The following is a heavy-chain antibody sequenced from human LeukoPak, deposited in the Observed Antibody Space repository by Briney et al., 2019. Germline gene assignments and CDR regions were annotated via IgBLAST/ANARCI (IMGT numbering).Heavy chain of an antibody. V-gene: IGHV4-39*07. D-gene: IGHD3-9*01. Sequence: SQTLSLTCAVSGDSISSYYWGGVRQPPGKGLEWIGSIYYSGSTYYNPSVKSRVTISVDTSKNQFSLKLSSVTAADTAVYYCATGYYDILTGYPYYFDYWGQGTLVTVSS. CDR3: ATGYYDILTGYPYYFDY. CDR2: IYYSGST. J-gene: IGHJ4*02. CDR1: GDSISSYY.